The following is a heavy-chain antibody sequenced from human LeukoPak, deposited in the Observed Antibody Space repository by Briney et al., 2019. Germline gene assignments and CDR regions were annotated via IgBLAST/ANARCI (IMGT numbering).Heavy chain of an antibody. Sequence: GGSLRLSCAASGFTFSSYAMHWVRQAPGKGLEWVAVISFDGSNKYYADSVKGRFTISRDNSKNTLFLQMNSLRAEDTAVYYCAKDGWLGYCSSTSCSHFDYWGQGTLVTVSS. D-gene: IGHD2-2*01. V-gene: IGHV3-30*04. CDR3: AKDGWLGYCSSTSCSHFDY. J-gene: IGHJ4*02. CDR1: GFTFSSYA. CDR2: ISFDGSNK.